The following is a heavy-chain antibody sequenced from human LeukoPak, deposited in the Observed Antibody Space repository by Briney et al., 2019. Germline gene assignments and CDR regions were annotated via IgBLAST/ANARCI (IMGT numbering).Heavy chain of an antibody. J-gene: IGHJ6*02. V-gene: IGHV4-59*01. CDR1: GGSISNYY. Sequence: SSETLSLTCTVSGGSISNYYWSWIRQPPGKGLEWLGHIYYSGSTNYNPSLKSRVTISVDTSKNQFSLKLSSVTAADTAVYYCARGFSTSSGRGYYYYYGMDVWGQGTTVTVSS. CDR2: IYYSGST. D-gene: IGHD6-19*01. CDR3: ARGFSTSSGRGYYYYYGMDV.